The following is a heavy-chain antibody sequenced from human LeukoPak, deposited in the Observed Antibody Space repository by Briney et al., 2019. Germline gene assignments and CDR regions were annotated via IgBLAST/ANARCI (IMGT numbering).Heavy chain of an antibody. CDR3: AKESWLAEHFSYYFDY. D-gene: IGHD6-19*01. V-gene: IGHV3-30*18. CDR1: GFTFSSYG. Sequence: GGSLRLSCAASGFTFSSYGMHWVRQAPGKGLEWVAVISYDGSNKYYADSVKGRFTISRDNSKNTLYLQMNSLRAEDTAVYYCAKESWLAEHFSYYFDYWGQGTLVTVSS. CDR2: ISYDGSNK. J-gene: IGHJ4*02.